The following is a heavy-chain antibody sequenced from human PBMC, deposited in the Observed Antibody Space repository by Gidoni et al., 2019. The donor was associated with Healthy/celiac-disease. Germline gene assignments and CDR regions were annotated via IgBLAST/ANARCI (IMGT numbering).Heavy chain of an antibody. J-gene: IGHJ3*02. D-gene: IGHD3-3*01. CDR3: ASPPTIFGVVGAFDI. CDR1: GYSISSGYY. V-gene: IGHV4-38-2*02. Sequence: QVQLQESGPGLVKPSETLSLTCTVSGYSISSGYYWGWIRQPPGKGLEWIGSIYHSGSTYYNPSLKSRVTISVDTSKNQFSLKLSSVTAADTAVYYCASPPTIFGVVGAFDIWGQGTMVTVSS. CDR2: IYHSGST.